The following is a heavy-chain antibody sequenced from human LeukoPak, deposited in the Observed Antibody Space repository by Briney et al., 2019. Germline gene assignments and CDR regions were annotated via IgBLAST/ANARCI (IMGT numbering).Heavy chain of an antibody. V-gene: IGHV4-59*01. CDR3: ARGGATYYYFDY. J-gene: IGHJ4*02. Sequence: SETLSLTCTASGGSISGYYWSWIRQPPGKGLEWIGYIYHDGSTNHSPSLKSRVTISVDTSKNQFSLKLTSVTAADTAVYYCARGGATYYYFDYWGQGTLVTVSS. CDR2: IYHDGST. D-gene: IGHD1-26*01. CDR1: GGSISGYY.